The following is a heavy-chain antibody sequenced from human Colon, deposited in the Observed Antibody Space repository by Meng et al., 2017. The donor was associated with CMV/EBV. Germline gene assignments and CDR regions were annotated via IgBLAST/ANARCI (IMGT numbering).Heavy chain of an antibody. CDR1: GASISSSTYY. CDR2: IYFSGSS. Sequence: SETLSLTCSVSGASISSSTYYWGWIRQSPGKGLEWIGSIYFSGSSFYNPSLQGQVTISIDTSKSQFSLKVNSVTAADTAVYYCARSLGRYYFGMDVWGQGTTVTVSS. V-gene: IGHV4-39*01. J-gene: IGHJ6*02. CDR3: ARSLGRYYFGMDV.